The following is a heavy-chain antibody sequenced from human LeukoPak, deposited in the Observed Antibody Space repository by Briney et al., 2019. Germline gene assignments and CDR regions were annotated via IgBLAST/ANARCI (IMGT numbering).Heavy chain of an antibody. CDR3: ARVDSGSYSDYYYYYMDV. CDR2: IYSGGST. CDR1: GLSFSNAW. V-gene: IGHV3-53*01. J-gene: IGHJ6*03. Sequence: PGGSLRLSCTASGLSFSNAWMSWVRQAPGKGLEWVSVIYSGGSTYYADSVKGRFTISRDNSKNTLYLQMNSLRAEDTAVYYCARVDSGSYSDYYYYYMDVWGKGTTVTVSS. D-gene: IGHD1-26*01.